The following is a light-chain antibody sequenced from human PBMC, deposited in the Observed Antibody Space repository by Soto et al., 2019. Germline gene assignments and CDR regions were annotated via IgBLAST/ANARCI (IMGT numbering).Light chain of an antibody. V-gene: IGLV2-8*01. CDR3: SSYAGSNNYLL. Sequence: QSALTQPTSASGSPGQSVTISCTGTSSDIGAYYFVSWFQQHPGKDPKLLIYEVIKRPSGVPDRFSGSKSGNTASLTVSGLQAEDEADYYCSSYAGSNNYLLFGGGTKVTVL. CDR2: EVI. J-gene: IGLJ2*01. CDR1: SSDIGAYYF.